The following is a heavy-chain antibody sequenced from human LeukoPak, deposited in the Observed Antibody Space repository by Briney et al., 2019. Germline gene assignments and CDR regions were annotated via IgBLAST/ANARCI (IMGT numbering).Heavy chain of an antibody. CDR3: ASWPGGWYGEDS. CDR1: GFTVSSNY. D-gene: IGHD6-19*01. J-gene: IGHJ4*02. CDR2: IYSGGNT. V-gene: IGHV3-53*01. Sequence: PGGSLRLSCAASGFTVSSNYMSWVRQAPGKGLEWVSVIYSGGNTYYADSVKGRFTISRDTPKNTLYLQMNSLRVEDTAVYYCASWPGGWYGEDSWGQGTLVTVSS.